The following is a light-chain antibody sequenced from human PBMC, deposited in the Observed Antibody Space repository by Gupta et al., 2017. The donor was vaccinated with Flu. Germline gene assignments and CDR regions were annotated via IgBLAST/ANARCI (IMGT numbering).Light chain of an antibody. V-gene: IGKV1-39*01. CDR1: QSIDTH. CDR2: GAS. CDR3: QQRDNTLWT. J-gene: IGKJ1*01. Sequence: DIQMTQSPSSLSASVGDRVTITCRASQSIDTHLNWYQQKPGSAPKFLIYGASRLQSGVPSRFSGGGSGTDFTLTISSLQPEDFAIYYCQQRDNTLWTFGQGTKVEIK.